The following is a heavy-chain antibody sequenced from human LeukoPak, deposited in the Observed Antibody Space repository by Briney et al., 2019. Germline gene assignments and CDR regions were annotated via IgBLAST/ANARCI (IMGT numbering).Heavy chain of an antibody. CDR3: AKLEEQWLIDF. V-gene: IGHV3-23*01. CDR1: GFTFSTSP. Sequence: GGSLRLSCAASGFTFSTSPMSWVRQAPGKGLEWVSTISGSGGGTYSADSVKGRLTISRDNSKNSLYLQMNSLRADDTAIYYCAKLEEQWLIDFWGQGTLVTVSS. CDR2: ISGSGGGT. D-gene: IGHD6-19*01. J-gene: IGHJ4*02.